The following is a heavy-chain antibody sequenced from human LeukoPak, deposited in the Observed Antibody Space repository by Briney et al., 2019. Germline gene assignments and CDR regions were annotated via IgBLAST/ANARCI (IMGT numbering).Heavy chain of an antibody. V-gene: IGHV3-23*01. CDR3: AKHRGSLWYDEIDY. Sequence: PGGSLRLSCAAYGFTLSSYSMSWVRQAPGKGLEWVSLISGNAGSTHYADSVKGRFTISRDITKNTLYLQMNSLRAEDTATYYCAKHRGSLWYDEIDYWGQGILVTVSS. J-gene: IGHJ4*02. CDR1: GFTLSSYS. D-gene: IGHD6-13*01. CDR2: ISGNAGST.